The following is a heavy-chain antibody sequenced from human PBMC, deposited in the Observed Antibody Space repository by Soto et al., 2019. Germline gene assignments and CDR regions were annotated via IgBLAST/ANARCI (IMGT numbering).Heavy chain of an antibody. D-gene: IGHD6-13*01. V-gene: IGHV4-31*03. J-gene: IGHJ4*02. CDR1: GGSISSGGYY. CDR3: ARAGIAAADHVDY. Sequence: QVQLQESGPGLVKPSQTLSLTCTVSGGSISSGGYYWSWIRQHPGKGLEWIGYIYYSGSTYYNPSLQSRVTISVDTYKNQFSLKLSSVTAADTAVYYCARAGIAAADHVDYWGQGTLVTVSS. CDR2: IYYSGST.